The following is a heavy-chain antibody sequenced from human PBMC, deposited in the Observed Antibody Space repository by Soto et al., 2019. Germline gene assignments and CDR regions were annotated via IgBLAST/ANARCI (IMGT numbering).Heavy chain of an antibody. Sequence: GGSLRLSCAASGFPFSSYAMSWVRQAPGKGLVWVSTISGSGFNTYYADSVKGRFTISRDNSKNTLYLQMNSLRAEDTAVYYCAKDPTGTTLNFEYWGQGTLVTVSS. CDR2: ISGSGFNT. CDR1: GFPFSSYA. V-gene: IGHV3-23*01. CDR3: AKDPTGTTLNFEY. D-gene: IGHD1-7*01. J-gene: IGHJ4*02.